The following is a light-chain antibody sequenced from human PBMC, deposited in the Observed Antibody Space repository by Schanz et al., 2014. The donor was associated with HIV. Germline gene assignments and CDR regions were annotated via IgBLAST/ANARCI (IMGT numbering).Light chain of an antibody. CDR2: DVS. CDR1: SSDVGGYNY. CDR3: CSYAGSYPPLYV. J-gene: IGLJ1*01. Sequence: QSVLTQPASVSGSPGQSITISCTGTSSDVGGYNYVSWYQQHPGKAPKLMIYDVSDRPSGVPDRFSGSKSGNTASLTISGLQAEDEADYYCCSYAGSYPPLYVFGTGTKLTVL. V-gene: IGLV2-14*03.